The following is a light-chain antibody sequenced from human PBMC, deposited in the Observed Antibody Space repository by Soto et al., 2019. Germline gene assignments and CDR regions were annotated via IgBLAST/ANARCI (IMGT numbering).Light chain of an antibody. Sequence: DIQMTQSPSTLSASVGDRVTLTCRASQSISTWLAWYQQKPGKAPKLLIYDASSLQSGVPSRFSGSGSGTEFTLTIRSLQPDDFATYFCQQYASHSSSTFGQGTKLESK. V-gene: IGKV1-5*01. CDR1: QSISTW. CDR2: DAS. J-gene: IGKJ2*01. CDR3: QQYASHSSST.